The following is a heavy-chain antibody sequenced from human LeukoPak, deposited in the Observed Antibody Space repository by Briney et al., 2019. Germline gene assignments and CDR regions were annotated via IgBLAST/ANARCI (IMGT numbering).Heavy chain of an antibody. D-gene: IGHD3-3*01. CDR1: GLTFRNLK. CDR2: ISAGGRTT. V-gene: IGHV3-48*03. J-gene: IGHJ4*02. Sequence: GGSLRLSCAVSGLTFRNLKMNWVRQAPGKGLEWVSYISAGGRTTFYADSVTGRFTISRDNARNSLYLQMSSLRADDTAVYYCAKVYDFWSGYWSYFDYWGQGTLVTVSS. CDR3: AKVYDFWSGYWSYFDY.